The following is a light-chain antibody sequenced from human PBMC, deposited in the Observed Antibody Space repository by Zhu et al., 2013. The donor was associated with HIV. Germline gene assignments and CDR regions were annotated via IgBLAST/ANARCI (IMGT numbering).Light chain of an antibody. Sequence: VLTQSPGTLSLFPGDRATLSCRASQSVSRNYVAWYQQKPGQAPRLLIYGASSSAVGVPDRFSGSGSATEFTLTISRLEPEDFAVYFCQQYGDSPLTFGGGPRSRSN. CDR2: GAS. CDR3: QQYGDSPLT. CDR1: QSVSRNY. J-gene: IGKJ4*01. V-gene: IGKV3-20*01.